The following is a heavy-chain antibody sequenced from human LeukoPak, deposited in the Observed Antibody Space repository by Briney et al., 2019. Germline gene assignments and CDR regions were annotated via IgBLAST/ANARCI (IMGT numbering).Heavy chain of an antibody. CDR3: ASRYYYAPYYFDY. CDR1: GGSISSGDYY. CDR2: IYYSGST. V-gene: IGHV4-31*03. D-gene: IGHD3-10*01. Sequence: SETLSLTSTVSGGSISSGDYYWSWIRQHPGKGPEWIGHIYYSGSTYYNPSLKSRVTISLDTSKNQFSLKLSSVTAADTAVYFCASRYYYAPYYFDYWGQGTLVTVSS. J-gene: IGHJ4*02.